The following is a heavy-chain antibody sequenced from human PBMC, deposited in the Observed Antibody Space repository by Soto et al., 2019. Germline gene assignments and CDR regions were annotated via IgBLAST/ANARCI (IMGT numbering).Heavy chain of an antibody. V-gene: IGHV1-18*01. J-gene: IGHJ6*02. D-gene: IGHD3-16*01. CDR1: GYTFIRYG. CDR3: ARGGYYDNSWGKLSHYGFDV. CDR2: ISPYNDYT. Sequence: QVQLAQSANEVKKPGASVRVSCKAAGYTFIRYGIAWVRQAPGQGLEWMGCISPYNDYTVYAQKFQRRVSMTADTSTRTVYMNLRGLKSDDTAVYYCARGGYYDNSWGKLSHYGFDVWGQGTSVSVSS.